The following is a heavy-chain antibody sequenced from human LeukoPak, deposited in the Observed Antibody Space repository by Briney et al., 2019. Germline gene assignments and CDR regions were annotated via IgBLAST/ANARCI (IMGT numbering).Heavy chain of an antibody. J-gene: IGHJ4*02. Sequence: PGGSLRLSCAASGFTFSDYYMSWIRQAPGKGLEWVSYISSSGSTIYHADSVKGRFTISRDNAKNSLYLQMNSLRAEDTAVYYCARPTDYYDSSGYRHWGQGTLVTVSS. V-gene: IGHV3-11*01. CDR2: ISSSGSTI. D-gene: IGHD3-22*01. CDR3: ARPTDYYDSSGYRH. CDR1: GFTFSDYY.